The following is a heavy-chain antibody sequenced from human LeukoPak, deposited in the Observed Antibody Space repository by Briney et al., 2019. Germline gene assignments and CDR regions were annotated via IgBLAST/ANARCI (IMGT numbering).Heavy chain of an antibody. CDR1: GFTFSSYW. Sequence: GGSLRLSCAASGFTFSSYWMSWVRQAPGKGLEWVANINQDVSEKNYVDSVKGRFTISRDNAKNTLYLQMNSLRAEDTAVYYCARDQGSFDYWGQGTLVTVSS. CDR2: INQDVSEK. CDR3: ARDQGSFDY. V-gene: IGHV3-7*01. J-gene: IGHJ4*02.